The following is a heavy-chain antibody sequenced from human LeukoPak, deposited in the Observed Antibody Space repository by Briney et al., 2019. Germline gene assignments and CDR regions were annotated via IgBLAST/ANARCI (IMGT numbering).Heavy chain of an antibody. Sequence: PGGSLRLSCAASGFTFSSYSMNWVRQAPGKGLEWVSYISTSSATIYYADSVKGRFTISRDNAKNSLSLQMNSLRAEDTAVYYCARGGVVDYWGQGTLVTVSS. V-gene: IGHV3-48*01. CDR1: GFTFSSYS. J-gene: IGHJ4*02. CDR3: ARGGVVDY. CDR2: ISTSSATI. D-gene: IGHD3-3*01.